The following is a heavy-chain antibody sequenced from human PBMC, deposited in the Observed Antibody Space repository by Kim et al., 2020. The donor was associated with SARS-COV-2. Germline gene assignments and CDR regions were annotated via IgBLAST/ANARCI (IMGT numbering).Heavy chain of an antibody. Sequence: NYADSVKGRVTIPRDSAKNSLYLQMNSLRAEDTAVYYCARRAAAAGNLDYWGQGTLVTVSS. J-gene: IGHJ4*02. CDR3: ARRAAAAGNLDY. D-gene: IGHD6-13*01. V-gene: IGHV3-11*06.